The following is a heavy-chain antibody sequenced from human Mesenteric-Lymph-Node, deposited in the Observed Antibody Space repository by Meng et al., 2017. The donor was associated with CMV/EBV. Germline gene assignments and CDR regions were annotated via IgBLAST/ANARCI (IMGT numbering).Heavy chain of an antibody. CDR3: ARDGDYYDSSGYNPFDY. V-gene: IGHV4-39*07. J-gene: IGHJ4*02. CDR1: GGSISSSSYY. CDR2: LYYSGST. D-gene: IGHD3-22*01. Sequence: QLQLQESGPGLVKPSETLSLTCTISGGSISSSSYYWGWIRQPPGKGLEWIGSLYYSGSTNYNPSLKSRVTISVDTSKNQFSLKLSSVTAADTAVYYCARDGDYYDSSGYNPFDYWGQGTLVTVSS.